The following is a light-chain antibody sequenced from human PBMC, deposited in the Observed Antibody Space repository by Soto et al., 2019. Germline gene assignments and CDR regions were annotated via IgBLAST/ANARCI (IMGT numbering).Light chain of an antibody. CDR3: QQYSVSPLT. CDR1: QSVSNNY. CDR2: GAS. J-gene: IGKJ1*01. Sequence: EIVLTQSPGTLSLSPWERATLSCRASQSVSNNYLAWYQQKPGQAPRLLIYGASNRATGIPDRFSGSGSGTDFTLTISRLEPEDFAVYYCQQYSVSPLTFGQGTKVDIK. V-gene: IGKV3-20*01.